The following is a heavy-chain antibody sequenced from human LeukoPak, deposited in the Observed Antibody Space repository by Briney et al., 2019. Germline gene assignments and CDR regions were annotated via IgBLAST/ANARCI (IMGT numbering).Heavy chain of an antibody. CDR3: AREGGSSGKAPFFDY. CDR2: ISGSDGST. CDR1: GFTFSSYA. D-gene: IGHD3-22*01. Sequence: GGSLRLSCAASGFTFSSYAMSWVRQAPGKGLESVSGISGSDGSTYYPDSVKGRFTISRDNSKNTLYLQMGSLRAEDMAVYYCAREGGSSGKAPFFDYWGQGILVTVSS. J-gene: IGHJ4*02. V-gene: IGHV3-23*01.